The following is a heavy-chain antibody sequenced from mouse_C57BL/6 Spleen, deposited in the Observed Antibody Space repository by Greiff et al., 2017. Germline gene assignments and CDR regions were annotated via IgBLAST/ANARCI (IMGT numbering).Heavy chain of an antibody. J-gene: IGHJ3*01. CDR3: ATAVLERAWFAY. CDR2: IYPGSGST. Sequence: QVQLQQPGAELVKPGASVKMSCKASGYTFTSYWITWVKQRPGQGLEWIGDIYPGSGSTNYNEKFKSKATLTVDTSSSTAYMQLSSLASEDSAVYYGATAVLERAWFAYWGQGTLVTVSA. CDR1: GYTFTSYW. V-gene: IGHV1-55*01. D-gene: IGHD1-1*01.